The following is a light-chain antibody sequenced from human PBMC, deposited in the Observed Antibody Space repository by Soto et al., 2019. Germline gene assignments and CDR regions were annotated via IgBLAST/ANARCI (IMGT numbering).Light chain of an antibody. J-gene: IGLJ2*01. V-gene: IGLV2-8*01. CDR2: EVF. CDR1: SSDVGGYNY. Sequence: QSALTQPPSASGSPGQSVTISCTGTSSDVGGYNYVSWYQQHPGKAPKLVIYEVFKRPPGVPDRFSGSKSGNTASLTVSGLQAEDESDYYCSSYAGRNNYVVFGGGTQLTVL. CDR3: SSYAGRNNYVV.